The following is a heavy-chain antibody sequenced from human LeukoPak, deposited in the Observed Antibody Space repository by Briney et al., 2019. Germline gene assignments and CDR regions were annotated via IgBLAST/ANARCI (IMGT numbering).Heavy chain of an antibody. D-gene: IGHD3-16*01. CDR3: ARRLYYYYGMDV. J-gene: IGHJ6*02. CDR1: GFTFSDYW. V-gene: IGHV3-7*01. CDR2: INQDGSEK. Sequence: PGGSLRLSCAASGFTFSDYWMSWVRQAPGKGLEWVANINQDGSEKYYVAFVTGRFTISRDNDKNSLYLQMNSLSVDDTAVYYCARRLYYYYGMDVWGQGTTVTVSS.